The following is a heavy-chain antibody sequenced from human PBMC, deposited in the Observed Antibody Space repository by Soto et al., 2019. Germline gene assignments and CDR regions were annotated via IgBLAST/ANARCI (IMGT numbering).Heavy chain of an antibody. CDR1: GCTFFTYD. D-gene: IGHD5-12*01. CDR3: ARHHGPTTSENWFDP. J-gene: IGHJ5*02. CDR2: ISTYSGDT. V-gene: IGHV1-18*01. Sequence: ASVKVSCKASGCTFFTYDNSWVRQAPGQGLEWTGWISTYSGDTKYAQKIQGRVTMTTDTSTTTAYLELRSLRSDDTAVYYCARHHGPTTSENWFDPWGQGTLVTVSS.